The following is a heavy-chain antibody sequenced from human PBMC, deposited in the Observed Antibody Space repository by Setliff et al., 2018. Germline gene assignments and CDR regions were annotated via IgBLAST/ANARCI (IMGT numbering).Heavy chain of an antibody. CDR1: GFTFGDYA. D-gene: IGHD6-19*01. J-gene: IGHJ4*02. CDR2: IRSKAYGGTT. V-gene: IGHV3-49*04. Sequence: PGGSLRLSCTASGFTFGDYAMSWVRQAPGKGLEWVGFIRSKAYGGTTDYAAPVKGRFTISRDDSKNTLYLQMNSLKTEDTAVYYCTTAGPSRIAVAGTDYWGQGTLVTVSS. CDR3: TTAGPSRIAVAGTDY.